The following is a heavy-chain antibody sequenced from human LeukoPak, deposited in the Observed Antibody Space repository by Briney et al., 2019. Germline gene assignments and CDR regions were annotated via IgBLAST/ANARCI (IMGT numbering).Heavy chain of an antibody. V-gene: IGHV4-59*08. CDR2: IYYSGST. D-gene: IGHD1-26*01. CDR3: ARESYQAKYDY. Sequence: SETLSLTCTVSGGSISSYYWSWIRQPPGKGLEWIGYIYYSGSTNYNPSLKSRVTISVDTSNNQFSLKLSSVTAADTAVYYCARESYQAKYDYWGQGTLVTVSS. CDR1: GGSISSYY. J-gene: IGHJ4*02.